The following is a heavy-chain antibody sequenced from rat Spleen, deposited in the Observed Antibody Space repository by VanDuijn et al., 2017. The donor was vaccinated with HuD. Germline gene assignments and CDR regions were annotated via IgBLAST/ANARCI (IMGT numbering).Heavy chain of an antibody. V-gene: IGHV5-19*01. D-gene: IGHD2-1*01. J-gene: IGHJ4*01. CDR2: ITTSGIRT. CDR3: AHLGVVMDA. Sequence: EVQVVESGGGLVQPGRSLKLSCAASGFTFSDYAMNWIRQAPTKGLEWVATITTSGIRTYYADSVKGRFTISRDNVKSSLYLQMNSLRSEDTATYYCAHLGVVMDAWDQGASVTVSS. CDR1: GFTFSDYA.